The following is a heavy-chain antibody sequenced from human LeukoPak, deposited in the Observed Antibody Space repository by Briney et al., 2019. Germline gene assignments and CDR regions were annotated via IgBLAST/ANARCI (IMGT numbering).Heavy chain of an antibody. CDR2: IYTSGST. CDR3: ARDPPKSTGWFDP. CDR1: GGSISSYY. Sequence: WETLSLTCTVSGGSISSYYWSWVRQPAGKGLEWIGRIYTSGSTNYNPSLKSRFTMSVDTSRNQFSLKLSSVTAAATAVYYCARDPPKSTGWFDPWGQGTLVTVSS. V-gene: IGHV4-4*07. J-gene: IGHJ5*02.